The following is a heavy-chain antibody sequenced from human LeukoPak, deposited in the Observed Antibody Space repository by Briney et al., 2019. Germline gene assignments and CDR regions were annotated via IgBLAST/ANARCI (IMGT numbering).Heavy chain of an antibody. CDR1: GFTFSTYA. J-gene: IGHJ6*03. D-gene: IGHD3-22*01. V-gene: IGHV3-23*01. CDR2: ISGSGGAT. CDR3: ARGIEVGSGYMDV. Sequence: GGSLRLSCAASGFTFSTYAMTWVRQAPGKGLDWVSSISGSGGATYYADSVEGRFTISRDNSKNTVFLQMNSLRAEDTAVYYCARGIEVGSGYMDVWGKGTTVTISS.